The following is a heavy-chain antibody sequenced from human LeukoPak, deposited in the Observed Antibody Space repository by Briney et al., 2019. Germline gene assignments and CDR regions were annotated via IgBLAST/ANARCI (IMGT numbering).Heavy chain of an antibody. D-gene: IGHD6-13*01. CDR1: GFTFSGSA. CDR2: IRSKANKYAT. CDR3: AKAAGTDYYYYYYMDV. Sequence: PGGSLRLSCAASGFTFSGSAMNWVRQASGKGLEWVGRIRSKANKYATESAVSVNGRFTISRDDSKNRAYLQMNSLKPEDTAVYYCAKAAGTDYYYYYYMDVWGKGTTVTVSS. J-gene: IGHJ6*03. V-gene: IGHV3-73*01.